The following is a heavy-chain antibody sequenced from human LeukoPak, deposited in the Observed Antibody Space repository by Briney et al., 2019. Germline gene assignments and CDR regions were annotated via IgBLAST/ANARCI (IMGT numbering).Heavy chain of an antibody. CDR2: ISGSGGST. V-gene: IGHV3-23*01. CDR1: GFTFSSYA. J-gene: IGHJ5*02. Sequence: GGSLRLSCAASGFTFSSYAMSWVRQAPGKGLEWVSAISGSGGSTYYADSVEGRFTISRDNSKNTLYLQMNSLRAEDTAVYYCAKSGSWYRELDNWFDPWGQGTLVTVSS. D-gene: IGHD6-13*01. CDR3: AKSGSWYRELDNWFDP.